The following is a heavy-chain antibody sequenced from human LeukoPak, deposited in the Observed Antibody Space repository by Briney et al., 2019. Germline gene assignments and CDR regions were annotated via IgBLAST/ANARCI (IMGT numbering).Heavy chain of an antibody. J-gene: IGHJ6*03. Sequence: ASVKVSCKASGYTFTGYYMHWVRQAPGQGLEWMGWINPNSGGTNYAQKFQGRVTITADESTSTAYMELSSLRSEDTAVYYCARGVTYSNYVGYYMDVWGKGTTVTVSS. CDR3: ARGVTYSNYVGYYMDV. D-gene: IGHD4-11*01. V-gene: IGHV1-2*02. CDR1: GYTFTGYY. CDR2: INPNSGGT.